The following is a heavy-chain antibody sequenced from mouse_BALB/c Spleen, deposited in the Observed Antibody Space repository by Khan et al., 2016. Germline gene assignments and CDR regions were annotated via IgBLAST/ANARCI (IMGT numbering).Heavy chain of an antibody. CDR2: INHSSGYT. CDR3: ARSSRIGNNYFFAC. V-gene: IGHV1-4*01. J-gene: IGHJ2*01. CDR1: GYTFTIYT. Sequence: QVRLQQSGAELARPGASVKLSCKASGYTFTIYTMHWVKQRPGQGLEWIGNINHSSGYTNYNQKFKDKATLTADKSSSTAYMQLSSLTSETSAFYYSARSSRIGNNYFFACWGQGTTLTVSS. D-gene: IGHD1-3*01.